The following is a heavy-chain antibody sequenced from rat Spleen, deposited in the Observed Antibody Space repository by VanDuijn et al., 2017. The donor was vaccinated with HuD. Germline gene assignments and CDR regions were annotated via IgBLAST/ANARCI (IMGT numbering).Heavy chain of an antibody. D-gene: IGHD4-3*01. J-gene: IGHJ4*01. V-gene: IGHV5-25*01. CDR1: GFTFSNYY. Sequence: EVQLVESGGGLVQPGRSMKLSCAASGFTFSNYYMAWVRQAPTKGLEWVASISTGGGNTYYRDSVKGRFTISRDNAKSTLYLQMDSLRSEDTATYYCARPHSGPEDYVMDAWGQGASVTVSS. CDR3: ARPHSGPEDYVMDA. CDR2: ISTGGGNT.